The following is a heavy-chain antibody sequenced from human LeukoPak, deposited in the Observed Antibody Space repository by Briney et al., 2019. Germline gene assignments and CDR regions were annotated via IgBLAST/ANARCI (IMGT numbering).Heavy chain of an antibody. CDR2: ISHSGST. Sequence: ASETLSLTCAVYGGSFSDYFWSWIRQPPGKGLEWIGEISHSGSTTYNPSLRSRVTISGDTSKKQFSLKLSSVTAADTAVYYCVTYYYGSSAPKRNYWGQGILVTVSS. CDR1: GGSFSDYF. CDR3: VTYYYGSSAPKRNY. D-gene: IGHD3-22*01. J-gene: IGHJ4*02. V-gene: IGHV4-34*01.